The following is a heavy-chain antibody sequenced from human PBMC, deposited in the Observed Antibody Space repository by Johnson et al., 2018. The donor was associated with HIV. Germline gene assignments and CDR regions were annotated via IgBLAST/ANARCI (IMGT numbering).Heavy chain of an antibody. Sequence: QVQLVEFGEGFVQPGGSLRLSCAACGLTFSSHAMNWVRQAPVKGLEWVAVISYDGSNKYHAGSVKGRFTISRDNAKNTLYLQMNSLRAEDTAVYYCAKAPGWLLDAFDIWGQGTMVTVSS. D-gene: IGHD5-24*01. CDR1: GLTFSSHA. J-gene: IGHJ3*02. V-gene: IGHV3-30-3*01. CDR3: AKAPGWLLDAFDI. CDR2: ISYDGSNK.